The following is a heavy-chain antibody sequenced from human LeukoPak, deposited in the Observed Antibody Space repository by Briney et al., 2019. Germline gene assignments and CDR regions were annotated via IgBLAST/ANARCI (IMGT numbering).Heavy chain of an antibody. CDR2: IGGSGGTT. V-gene: IGHV3-23*01. Sequence: PGGSLRLSCAASGFTFSSYAMSWVRQAPGKGLEWVSSIGGSGGTTFYADSVKGRFTISRDNSKNTLFLQMSSLRAEDTAVYYCAKGYCASTTCYARFETWGQGTLVTVSS. J-gene: IGHJ5*02. CDR3: AKGYCASTTCYARFET. D-gene: IGHD2-2*01. CDR1: GFTFSSYA.